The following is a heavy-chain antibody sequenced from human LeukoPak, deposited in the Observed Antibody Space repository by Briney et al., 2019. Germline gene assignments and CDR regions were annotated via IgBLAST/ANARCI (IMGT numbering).Heavy chain of an antibody. CDR1: GGSFSGYY. Sequence: SETLSLTCAVYGGSFSGYYWSWIRQPPGKGLEWIGEINHSGSTNYNPSLKSRVTISVDTSKNQFSLKLSSVPAADTAVYYCARAKYSSGWYGGRAYGYWGQGTLVTVSS. CDR3: ARAKYSSGWYGGRAYGY. D-gene: IGHD6-19*01. V-gene: IGHV4-34*01. CDR2: INHSGST. J-gene: IGHJ4*02.